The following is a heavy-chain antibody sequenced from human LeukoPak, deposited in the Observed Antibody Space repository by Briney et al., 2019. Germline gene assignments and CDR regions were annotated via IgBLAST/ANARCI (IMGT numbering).Heavy chain of an antibody. V-gene: IGHV4-61*01. CDR1: GGSVRSGNYF. J-gene: IGHJ3*02. CDR2: IYYSGST. D-gene: IGHD1-26*01. Sequence: PSETLSLTCTVSGGSVRSGNYFWSWIRQPPGKALEWIGHIYYSGSTKYNPSLKSRVTISVDTSKNQFSLKLSSMTAADTAVYYCARDGRGLGGATSGFRGAFDIWGQGTMVTVSS. CDR3: ARDGRGLGGATSGFRGAFDI.